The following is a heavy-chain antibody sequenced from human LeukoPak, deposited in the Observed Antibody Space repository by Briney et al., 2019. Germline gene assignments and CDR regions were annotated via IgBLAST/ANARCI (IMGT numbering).Heavy chain of an antibody. CDR1: GFTFDDYT. J-gene: IGHJ4*02. D-gene: IGHD1-26*01. V-gene: IGHV3-43*01. CDR2: ISWDGVST. CDR3: AKDGGSGATRPIDF. Sequence: GGSLRLSCAASGFTFDDYTMHWVRQAPGKGLEWVSLISWDGVSTYYADSVKGRYTISRDNSKNSLYLQLNSLRTEDTAFYYCAKDGGSGATRPIDFWGQGTLVTVSS.